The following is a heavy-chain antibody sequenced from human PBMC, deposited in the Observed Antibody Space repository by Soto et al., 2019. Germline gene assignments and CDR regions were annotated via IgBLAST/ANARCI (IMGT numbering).Heavy chain of an antibody. J-gene: IGHJ3*02. CDR3: TAQYPDFWSGSDAFDI. CDR1: GFTFSNAW. Sequence: GGSLRLSCAASGFTFSNAWMSWVRQAPGKGLEWVGRIKSKTDGGTTDYAAPVEGRFTISRDDSKNTLYLQMNSLKTEDTAVYYCTAQYPDFWSGSDAFDIWGQGTMVTVSS. V-gene: IGHV3-15*01. D-gene: IGHD3-3*01. CDR2: IKSKTDGGTT.